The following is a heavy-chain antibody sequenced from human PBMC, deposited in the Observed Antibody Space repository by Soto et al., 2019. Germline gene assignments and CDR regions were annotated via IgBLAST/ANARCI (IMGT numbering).Heavy chain of an antibody. Sequence: SVKVSCKASGGTFSSYAISWVRQALGQGLEWMGGIIPIFGTANYAQKFQGRVTITADKSTSTAYMELNSLRAEDTAVYYCARDPGYSYGPDPCYWGQGTLVTVSS. J-gene: IGHJ4*02. CDR1: GGTFSSYA. V-gene: IGHV1-69*06. CDR2: IIPIFGTA. D-gene: IGHD5-18*01. CDR3: ARDPGYSYGPDPCY.